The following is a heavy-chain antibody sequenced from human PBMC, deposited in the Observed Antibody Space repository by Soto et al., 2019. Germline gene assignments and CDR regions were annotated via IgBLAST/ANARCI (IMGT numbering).Heavy chain of an antibody. D-gene: IGHD4-17*01. CDR1: GFTFSSYA. J-gene: IGHJ2*01. CDR2: ISGSGGST. Sequence: GGSLRLSCAASGFTFSSYAMSWVRQAPGKGLEWVSAISGSGGSTYYADSVKGRFTISRDNSKNTLYLQMNSLRAEDTAVYYCAKPPTTMTTDNWYLDLWGRGTLVTVSS. V-gene: IGHV3-23*01. CDR3: AKPPTTMTTDNWYLDL.